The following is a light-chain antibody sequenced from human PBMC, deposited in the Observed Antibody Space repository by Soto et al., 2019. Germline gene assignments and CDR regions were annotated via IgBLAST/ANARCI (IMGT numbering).Light chain of an antibody. V-gene: IGLV2-14*01. CDR3: SSFTSDNTVI. CDR1: SSDVGAYDY. J-gene: IGLJ2*01. Sequence: QSALTQPASVSGSPGQSITISCTGASSDVGAYDYVSWYQQHPGKVPKVTIFEVTNRPSGVSNRFSGSKSGNTASLTISGLQAEDEADYYCSSFTSDNTVIFGGGTKVTVL. CDR2: EVT.